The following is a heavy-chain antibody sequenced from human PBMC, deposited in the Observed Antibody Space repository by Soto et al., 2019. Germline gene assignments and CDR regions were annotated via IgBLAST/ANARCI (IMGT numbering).Heavy chain of an antibody. CDR2: VYHSGST. Sequence: LSLTCAVSGASISTNNWWSWVRQPPGKGLEWIGEVYHSGSTNCNPSLKSRVTISIDKSKNQFSLRLTSMTAADTAVYYCAVPGAGDFDYWSQGTLVTVS. V-gene: IGHV4-4*02. J-gene: IGHJ4*02. CDR1: GASISTNNW. CDR3: AVPGAGDFDY. D-gene: IGHD6-13*01.